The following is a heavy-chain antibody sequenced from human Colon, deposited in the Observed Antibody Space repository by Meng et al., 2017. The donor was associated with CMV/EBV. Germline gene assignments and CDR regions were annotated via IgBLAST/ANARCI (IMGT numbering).Heavy chain of an antibody. Sequence: GGSLRLSCAASGFILSSYGMNWVRQAPGKGLEWVASISTANAYISYAESVKGRFTISRDDAKSSLFLQMDSLRADDTAVYYCAKGRSSYCGGPSCYTPIDFWGQGTLVTVSS. V-gene: IGHV3-21*06. CDR3: AKGRSSYCGGPSCYTPIDF. CDR2: ISTANAYI. J-gene: IGHJ4*02. D-gene: IGHD2-2*02. CDR1: GFILSSYG.